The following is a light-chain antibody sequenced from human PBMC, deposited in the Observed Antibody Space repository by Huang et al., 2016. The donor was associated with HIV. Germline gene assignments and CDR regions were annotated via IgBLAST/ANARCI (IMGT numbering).Light chain of an antibody. Sequence: DIQMTQSPSSLSASVGDRVTITCRASQSISSYLNWYQQKQGKAPKLLISAASSLQSVVPSSFRGSGSGTDFTLTISSLQPEDFATYYCQQSYSTLRYTFGQGTKLEIK. CDR1: QSISSY. CDR3: QQSYSTLRYT. CDR2: AAS. J-gene: IGKJ2*01. V-gene: IGKV1-39*01.